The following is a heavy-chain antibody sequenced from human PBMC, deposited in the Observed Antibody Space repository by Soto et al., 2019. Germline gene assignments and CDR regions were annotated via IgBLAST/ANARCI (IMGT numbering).Heavy chain of an antibody. CDR3: ARGRYCLTGRCFPNWFDS. J-gene: IGHJ5*01. D-gene: IGHD2-15*01. Sequence: SETLSLTCSVSGDSISTVDSFWAWIRQPPGQALEYIGYIYKSTTTYYNPSFESRVAISLDTSKSQFSLTVTSVTAADTAVYFCARGRYCLTGRCFPNWFDSWGQGTLVTVSS. CDR1: GDSISTVDSF. CDR2: IYKSTTT. V-gene: IGHV4-30-4*01.